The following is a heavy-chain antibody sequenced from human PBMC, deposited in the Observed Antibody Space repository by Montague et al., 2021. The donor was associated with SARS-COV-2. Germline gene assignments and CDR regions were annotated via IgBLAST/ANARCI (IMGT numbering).Heavy chain of an antibody. D-gene: IGHD6-19*01. CDR3: ARVGSSGWYAPGYFDY. CDR2: ISYSGST. CDR1: GGSITSSNYY. V-gene: IGHV4-39*01. Sequence: SETLSLTCTVYGGSITSSNYYWGWIRQPPGKGLEWFGSISYSGSTYYNPSLKGRVTISVDTSKHQFSLRLSSVTAADTAVYYCARVGSSGWYAPGYFDYWGQGTPVTVSS. J-gene: IGHJ4*02.